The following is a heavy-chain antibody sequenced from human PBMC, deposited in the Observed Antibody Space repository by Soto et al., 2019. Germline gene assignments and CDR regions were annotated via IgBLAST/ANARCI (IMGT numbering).Heavy chain of an antibody. J-gene: IGHJ6*02. CDR2: TSTNGGST. V-gene: IGHV3-64*01. CDR3: ARAGFWYGSGIYGYGIDV. D-gene: IGHD3-10*01. CDR1: GFTFSSYA. Sequence: GGSLRLSCXAXGFTFSSYAMHWVRQAPGKGLEYFSATSTNGGSTYYANSVKGRFTISRDNSKNTLYLQMGSLRVEDMAVYYCARAGFWYGSGIYGYGIDVWGQGTTVTVSS.